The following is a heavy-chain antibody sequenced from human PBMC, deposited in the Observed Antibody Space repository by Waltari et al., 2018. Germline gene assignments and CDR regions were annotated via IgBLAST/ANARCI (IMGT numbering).Heavy chain of an antibody. Sequence: QVQLVQSVAEVKKPGASVKVSCKASGYTFTSYDINWVRQATGQGLEWMGWMNPNSGTTGYAQKFQGRVTMTMNTSISTAYMELSSLRSEDTAVYYCARVFYDSSGYSRDFDYWGQGTLVTVSS. D-gene: IGHD3-22*01. CDR3: ARVFYDSSGYSRDFDY. CDR2: MNPNSGTT. J-gene: IGHJ4*02. CDR1: GYTFTSYD. V-gene: IGHV1-8*01.